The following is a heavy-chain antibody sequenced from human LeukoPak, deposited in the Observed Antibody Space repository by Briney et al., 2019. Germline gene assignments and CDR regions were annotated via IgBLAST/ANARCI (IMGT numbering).Heavy chain of an antibody. J-gene: IGHJ6*02. Sequence: ASVKVSCKASGYTFTSYGISWVRQAPGQGLEWMGGISAYNGNTYYAQKLQGRVTMTTDTSTSTAYMELRSLRSDDTAVYYCARGKDTIFFYYYGMDVWGQGTTVTVSS. CDR2: ISAYNGNT. D-gene: IGHD3-9*01. V-gene: IGHV1-18*01. CDR3: ARGKDTIFFYYYGMDV. CDR1: GYTFTSYG.